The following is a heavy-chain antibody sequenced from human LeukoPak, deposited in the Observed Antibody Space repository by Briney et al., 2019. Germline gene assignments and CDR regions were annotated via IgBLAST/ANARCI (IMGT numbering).Heavy chain of an antibody. Sequence: GESLKISCKGSGYSFTSYWIGWVRQMPGKGLEWMGIIYPGDSATRYSPSFQGQVTISADKSISTAYLQWSSLNTSDTAMYYCARYTDHYYFDYWGQGTLVTVSS. CDR2: IYPGDSAT. V-gene: IGHV5-51*01. D-gene: IGHD1-1*01. CDR1: GYSFTSYW. J-gene: IGHJ4*02. CDR3: ARYTDHYYFDY.